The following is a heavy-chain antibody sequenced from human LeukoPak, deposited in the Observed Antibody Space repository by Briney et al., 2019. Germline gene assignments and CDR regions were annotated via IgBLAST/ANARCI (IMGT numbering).Heavy chain of an antibody. D-gene: IGHD4/OR15-4a*01. CDR3: ARGPANHYGMDV. Sequence: GGSLRLSCAASGFTFDDYGMSWVRQAPGKGLEGVSGTNWSGGSTSYADSVKGRFTISRNNAKNSLYLQMNSLRVEDTALYHCARGPANHYGMDVWGQGTTVTVSS. CDR2: TNWSGGST. J-gene: IGHJ6*02. V-gene: IGHV3-20*01. CDR1: GFTFDDYG.